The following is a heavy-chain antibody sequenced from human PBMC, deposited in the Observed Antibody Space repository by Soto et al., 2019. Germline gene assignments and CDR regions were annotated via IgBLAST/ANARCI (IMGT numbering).Heavy chain of an antibody. J-gene: IGHJ4*02. CDR1: GFTFSSYA. V-gene: IGHV3-23*01. CDR2: ISGSGGST. CDR3: AKAGGIAVPGTHLDY. D-gene: IGHD6-19*01. Sequence: EVQLLESGGGSVQPGGSLRLSCAASGFTFSSYAMSWVRQAPGKGLEWVSAISGSGGSTNYADSVEGRFTISRDNSKNTRYLQMSSLGAEDTAVYYCAKAGGIAVPGTHLDYWGQGTLVTVSS.